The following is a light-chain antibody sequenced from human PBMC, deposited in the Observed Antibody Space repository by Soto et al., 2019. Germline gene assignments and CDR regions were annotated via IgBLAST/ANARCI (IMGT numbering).Light chain of an antibody. CDR2: GAT. CDR1: QTVRDN. CDR3: QQYNNWPLT. J-gene: IGKJ4*01. Sequence: EVVMTQSPDTLSVSPGERATLSCRASQTVRDNLGWYQQKPGQPPRLLIYGATTRATGIPARFSGSGSGTEFTLTISSLQSEDFAVYYCQQYNNWPLTFGGGTKVEIK. V-gene: IGKV3D-15*01.